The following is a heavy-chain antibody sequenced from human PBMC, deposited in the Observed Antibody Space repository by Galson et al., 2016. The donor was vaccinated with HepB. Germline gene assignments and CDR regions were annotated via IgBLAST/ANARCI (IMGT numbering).Heavy chain of an antibody. J-gene: IGHJ5*02. CDR2: ISSGSSYI. V-gene: IGHV3-21*06. D-gene: IGHD3-16*01. CDR1: GFTFSSYS. Sequence: SLRLSCAASGFTFSSYSMNWVRQAPEKGLEWVSSISSGSSYIYYADSVKGRFTISRDNAKNSLYLQMNSLRTEDTAVYYCARDFPRLSNFFGASWGQGTLVTVSS. CDR3: ARDFPRLSNFFGAS.